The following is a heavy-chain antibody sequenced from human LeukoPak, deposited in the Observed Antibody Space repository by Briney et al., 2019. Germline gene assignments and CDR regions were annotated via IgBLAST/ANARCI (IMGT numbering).Heavy chain of an antibody. CDR3: ARVGEWLFTNWFDP. CDR2: IGAYNGNT. Sequence: ASVTVSCKASGYTFTSYGISWVRQAPGQGLEWMGWIGAYNGNTNYAQRLQGRVTMTTDTSTSTAYMELRSLRSDDTAVYYCARVGEWLFTNWFDPWGQGTLVTVSS. V-gene: IGHV1-18*01. D-gene: IGHD3-3*01. J-gene: IGHJ5*02. CDR1: GYTFTSYG.